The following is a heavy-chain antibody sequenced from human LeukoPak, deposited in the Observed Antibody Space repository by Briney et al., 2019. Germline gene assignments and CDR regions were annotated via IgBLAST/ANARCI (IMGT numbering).Heavy chain of an antibody. Sequence: GGSLRLSCAASGFTFSSYAMSWVRQAPGKGLEWVSAISGSGGSTYYADSVKGRFTISRDNSKNTLYLQMNSLRAENTAVYYCAKSRSGSANWALRIFDNWGQGTLVTVSS. J-gene: IGHJ4*02. V-gene: IGHV3-23*01. CDR3: AKSRSGSANWALRIFDN. D-gene: IGHD3-10*01. CDR1: GFTFSSYA. CDR2: ISGSGGST.